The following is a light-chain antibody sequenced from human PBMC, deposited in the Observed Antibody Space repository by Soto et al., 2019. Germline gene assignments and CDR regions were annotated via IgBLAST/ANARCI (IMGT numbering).Light chain of an antibody. J-gene: IGKJ2*01. Sequence: EIMLTQSPGTLSLSPGERATLSCRASQSVSSNYLAWYQQKPGQAPRLLISGASSRATGIPDRFSGSGSGTDLTLTISRLEPEDFALYYCQQYGSSPPYTFGQGTKLEIK. CDR3: QQYGSSPPYT. CDR1: QSVSSNY. V-gene: IGKV3-20*01. CDR2: GAS.